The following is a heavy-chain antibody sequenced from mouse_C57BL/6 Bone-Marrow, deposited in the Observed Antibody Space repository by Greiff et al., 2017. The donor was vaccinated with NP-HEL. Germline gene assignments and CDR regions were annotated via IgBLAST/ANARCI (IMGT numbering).Heavy chain of an antibody. CDR1: GYAFTNYL. D-gene: IGHD2-4*01. Sequence: VQLQQSGAELVRPGTSVKVSCKASGYAFTNYLIEWVKQRPGQGLEWIGVINPGSGGTNYNEKFKGKATLTADKSSSTAYMQLSSLTSEDSAVYFCARRMDYGYAMDYWGQGTSVTVSS. CDR3: ARRMDYGYAMDY. J-gene: IGHJ4*01. CDR2: INPGSGGT. V-gene: IGHV1-54*01.